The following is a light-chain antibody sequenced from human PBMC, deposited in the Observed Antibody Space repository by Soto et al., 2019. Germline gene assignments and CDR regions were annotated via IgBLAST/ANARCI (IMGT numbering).Light chain of an antibody. V-gene: IGKV3-20*01. Sequence: EIVLTQSPDTLSLSPGGRATLSCSASESVTTRLAWYQQKPGQPPRLLISGASVRASGVPVRISGSGSGTDFTLTISRLEPEDFALYYCQQYGGSPITFGLGTRLEIK. CDR2: GAS. CDR3: QQYGGSPIT. CDR1: ESVTTR. J-gene: IGKJ5*01.